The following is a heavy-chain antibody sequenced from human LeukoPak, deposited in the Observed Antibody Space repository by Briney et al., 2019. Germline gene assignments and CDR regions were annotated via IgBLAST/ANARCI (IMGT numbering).Heavy chain of an antibody. J-gene: IGHJ4*02. CDR2: IKEDGSEK. CDR3: ARISSISYYFDY. Sequence: GGSLRLSCAASGFTFSNYWMSWVRQAPGKGLEWVANIKEDGSEKYYVDSVKGRFTISRDNAKNSLYLQMNSLRAEDTAVYYCARISSISYYFDYWGLGTLVTVSS. CDR1: GFTFSNYW. V-gene: IGHV3-7*01.